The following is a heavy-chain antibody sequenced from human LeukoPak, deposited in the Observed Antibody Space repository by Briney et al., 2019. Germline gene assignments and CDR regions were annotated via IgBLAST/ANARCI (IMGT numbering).Heavy chain of an antibody. Sequence: SETLSLTCTVSGGSISSSNYYWGWIRQPPGKGLEWIGSMYYSGGTYYNPSLKSRVTISVDTSKNQFSLKLSSVTAADTAVYYCAQSYYYGSGRNGWFDPWGQGTLVTVSS. CDR2: MYYSGGT. CDR3: AQSYYYGSGRNGWFDP. V-gene: IGHV4-39*01. CDR1: GGSISSSNYY. J-gene: IGHJ5*02. D-gene: IGHD3-10*01.